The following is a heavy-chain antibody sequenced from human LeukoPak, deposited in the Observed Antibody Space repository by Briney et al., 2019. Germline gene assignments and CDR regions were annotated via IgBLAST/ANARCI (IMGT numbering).Heavy chain of an antibody. Sequence: SETLSLTCAVYGGSFRGYYWRWTRQPPVKEREWSGEINHSRHTNYNPYLKTLVNISVDTSKNQVPLKLSAVTAADTAVYYCERGRRSGLYRSYYYYYGMDVWGQGTTVTVSS. D-gene: IGHD3-16*02. V-gene: IGHV4-34*01. CDR2: INHSRHT. CDR1: GGSFRGYY. J-gene: IGHJ6*02. CDR3: ERGRRSGLYRSYYYYYGMDV.